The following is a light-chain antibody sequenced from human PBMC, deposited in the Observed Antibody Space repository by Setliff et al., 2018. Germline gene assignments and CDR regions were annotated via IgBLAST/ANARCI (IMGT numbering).Light chain of an antibody. J-gene: IGKJ4*01. CDR1: RTVLYSSNNNNY. Sequence: DIVMTQSPDSLAVSLGERATINCKSSRTVLYSSNNNNYLAWYQQKPGQPPKLLIYWASTRESGVPDRSSGSGSGTDFTLTISSLQAEDVAIYYCQQYYSPPVTFGGGTKVDIK. V-gene: IGKV4-1*01. CDR2: WAS. CDR3: QQYYSPPVT.